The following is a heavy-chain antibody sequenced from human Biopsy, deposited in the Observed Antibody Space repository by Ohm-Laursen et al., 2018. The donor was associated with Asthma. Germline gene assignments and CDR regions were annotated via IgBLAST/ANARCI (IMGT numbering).Heavy chain of an antibody. V-gene: IGHV1-69*13. CDR2: IIPMFGTT. J-gene: IGHJ5*02. CDR1: GGTFSNYV. Sequence: VASVKVSCKASGGTFSNYVFSWVRQAPGQGLEWMGGIIPMFGTTKYTQKFQARVSITADEATSTVYMELSCLRSEDTAVYYCARVLTTEEGDTWFDPWGQGTLVTVSS. CDR3: ARVLTTEEGDTWFDP. D-gene: IGHD4-11*01.